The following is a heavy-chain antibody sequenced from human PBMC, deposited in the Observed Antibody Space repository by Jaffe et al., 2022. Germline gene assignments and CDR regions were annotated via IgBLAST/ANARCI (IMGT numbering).Heavy chain of an antibody. CDR2: ISGSGGST. Sequence: EVQLLESGGGLVQPGGSLRLSCAASGFTFSSYAMSWVRQAPGKGLEWVSAISGSGGSTYYADSVQGRFTISRDNSKNTLYLEMNTLRAEDTAVYYCAKDPQNHRRVPYCFDYWGQGTLVTVSS. V-gene: IGHV3-23*01. CDR1: GFTFSSYA. J-gene: IGHJ4*02. D-gene: IGHD3-3*01. CDR3: AKDPQNHRRVPYCFDY.